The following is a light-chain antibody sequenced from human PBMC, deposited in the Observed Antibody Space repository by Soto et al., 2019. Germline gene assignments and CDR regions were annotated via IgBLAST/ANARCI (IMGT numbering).Light chain of an antibody. Sequence: EIVLTHSPGTLSLSPCGRAALSFSASQSVRSSHLAWYQQKPGQAPRLLIYDASNRATGIPARFSGSGSGTDFTLTISSLEPEDFAVYYCQQRSNWPRSITFGQGTRLEIK. V-gene: IGKV3-11*01. CDR2: DAS. CDR1: QSVRSSH. J-gene: IGKJ5*01. CDR3: QQRSNWPRSIT.